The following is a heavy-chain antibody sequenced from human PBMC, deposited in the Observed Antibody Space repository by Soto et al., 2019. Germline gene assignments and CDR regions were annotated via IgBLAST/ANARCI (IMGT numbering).Heavy chain of an antibody. CDR2: IYYSGST. CDR3: ARGPPYYDILTGYLGRIYYFDY. Sequence: SETLSLTCTVAGGSISGFYWSWVRQPAGKGLEWIGRIYYSGSTYYNPSLKSRVTISVDTSKNQFSLKLSSVTAADTAVYYCARGPPYYDILTGYLGRIYYFDYWGQGTLVTVSS. J-gene: IGHJ4*02. CDR1: GGSISGFY. V-gene: IGHV4-4*07. D-gene: IGHD3-9*01.